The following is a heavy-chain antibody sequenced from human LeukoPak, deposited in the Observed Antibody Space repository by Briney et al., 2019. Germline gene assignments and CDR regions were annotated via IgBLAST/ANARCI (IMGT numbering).Heavy chain of an antibody. V-gene: IGHV1-18*01. CDR2: ISAYNGNT. Sequence: ASVKVSCKASGYTFTSYGISWVRQAPGQGLEWMGWISAYNGNTNYAQKLQGRVTMTTGTSTSTAYMELRSLRSDDTAVYCCARDSDIVVVPAAPNWFDPWGQGTLVTVSS. CDR1: GYTFTSYG. D-gene: IGHD2-2*01. J-gene: IGHJ5*02. CDR3: ARDSDIVVVPAAPNWFDP.